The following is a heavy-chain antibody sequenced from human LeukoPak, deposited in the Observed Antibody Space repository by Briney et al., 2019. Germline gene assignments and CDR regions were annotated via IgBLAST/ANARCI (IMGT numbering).Heavy chain of an antibody. CDR2: IIPIFGTA. V-gene: IGHV1-69*13. Sequence: ASVKVSCKASGGTFSSYAISWVRQAPGQGLEWMGGIIPIFGTANYAQKFQGRVTITADESTSTAYMELSSLRSEDTAVYYCARPHYYYDFWSGPNYYYGMDVWGQGTTVTVSS. D-gene: IGHD3-3*01. CDR1: GGTFSSYA. J-gene: IGHJ6*02. CDR3: ARPHYYYDFWSGPNYYYGMDV.